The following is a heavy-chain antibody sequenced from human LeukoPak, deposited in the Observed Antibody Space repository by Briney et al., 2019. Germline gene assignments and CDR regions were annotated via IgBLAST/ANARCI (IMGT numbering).Heavy chain of an antibody. CDR1: GFTFSNYA. V-gene: IGHV3-23*01. CDR2: ISGSADST. D-gene: IGHD3-3*01. Sequence: GGSLRLSCAASGFTFSNYAMNWVRQAPGKGLEWVSAISGSADSTNYADSVKGRFTISRDIAKNTLYLQMNSLRAEDTGVYYCAKDHYWSIDYWGRGTLVTVSS. J-gene: IGHJ4*02. CDR3: AKDHYWSIDY.